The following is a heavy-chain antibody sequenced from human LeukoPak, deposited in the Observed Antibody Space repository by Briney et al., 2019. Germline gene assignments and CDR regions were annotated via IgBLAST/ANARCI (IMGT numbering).Heavy chain of an antibody. D-gene: IGHD3-3*01. J-gene: IGHJ6*02. CDR1: GGSISSYY. Sequence: KPSETLSLTCTVSGGSISSYYWSWIRQPPGKGLEYIGYISYTGSTNSSPSLKSRVTNSVDTSKNQFSLKLSSVTAADTAVYYCAGSAISTRYGMDVWGQGATVTVSS. CDR2: ISYTGST. CDR3: AGSAISTRYGMDV. V-gene: IGHV4-59*01.